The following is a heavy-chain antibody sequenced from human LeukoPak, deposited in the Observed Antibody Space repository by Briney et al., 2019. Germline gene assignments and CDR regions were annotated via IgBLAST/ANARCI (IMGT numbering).Heavy chain of an antibody. D-gene: IGHD3-10*01. V-gene: IGHV3-33*01. J-gene: IGHJ4*02. Sequence: GRSLRLSCAASGFTFSSYGMHWVRQAPGKGLEWVAAIWYDGSNKYYADSVKGRFTISRDNSKNTLYLQMNSLRAEDTAVYYCARPRNYGSGSYYPYWGQGTLVTVSS. CDR3: ARPRNYGSGSYYPY. CDR2: IWYDGSNK. CDR1: GFTFSSYG.